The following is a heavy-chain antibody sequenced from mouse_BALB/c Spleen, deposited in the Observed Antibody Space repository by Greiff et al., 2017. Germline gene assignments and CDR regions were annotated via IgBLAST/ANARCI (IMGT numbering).Heavy chain of an antibody. V-gene: IGHV5-4*02. CDR3: ASGYDYYAMDY. CDR1: GFTFSDYY. D-gene: IGHD1-2*01. CDR2: ISDGGSYT. Sequence: EVQLVESGGGLVKPGGSLKLSCAASGFTFSDYYMYWVRQTPEKRLEWVATISDGGSYTYYPDSVKGRFTITRDNAKNNLYLQMSSLKSEDTAMYCCASGYDYYAMDYWGQGTSVTVSS. J-gene: IGHJ4*01.